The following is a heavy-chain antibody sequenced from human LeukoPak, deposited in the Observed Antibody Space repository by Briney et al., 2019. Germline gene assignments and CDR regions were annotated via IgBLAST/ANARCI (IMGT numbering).Heavy chain of an antibody. V-gene: IGHV1-2*02. CDR2: INPNSGGT. D-gene: IGHD6-13*01. J-gene: IGHJ4*02. Sequence: ASVKVFCKASVYTFTGYYMHWVRQAPGQGLEWMGWINPNSGGTNYAQKFQGRVTMTRDTSISTAYMELSRLRSDDTAVYYCARDSIATRSTRFDYWGQGTLVTVSS. CDR1: VYTFTGYY. CDR3: ARDSIATRSTRFDY.